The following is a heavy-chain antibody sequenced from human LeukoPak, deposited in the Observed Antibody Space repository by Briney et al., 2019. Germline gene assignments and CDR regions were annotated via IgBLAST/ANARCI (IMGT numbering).Heavy chain of an antibody. V-gene: IGHV1-2*02. Sequence: ASVKVSCKASGYTFTGYYMHWVRPAPGQGLEWMGWINPNSGGTNYAQKFQGRVTMTRDTSIRTAYMELSRLRSDDTAVYYCARDSSSVNWFDPWGQGTLVTVSS. CDR1: GYTFTGYY. J-gene: IGHJ5*02. CDR3: ARDSSSVNWFDP. CDR2: INPNSGGT. D-gene: IGHD6-6*01.